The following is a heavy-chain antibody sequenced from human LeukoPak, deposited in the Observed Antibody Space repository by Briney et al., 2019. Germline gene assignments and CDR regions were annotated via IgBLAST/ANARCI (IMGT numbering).Heavy chain of an antibody. J-gene: IGHJ4*02. CDR1: GFTFSNCA. D-gene: IGHD3-10*01. Sequence: GGSLRLSCAASGFTFSNCAMTWVRQTPGKGLEWVSSISDSAGVTYYADSVRGRFTISRDNSGSTLYLRMNSLRAEDTAVYYCAKDAVWFGDHGHFDYWGQGTLVTVSS. CDR3: AKDAVWFGDHGHFDY. V-gene: IGHV3-23*01. CDR2: ISDSAGVT.